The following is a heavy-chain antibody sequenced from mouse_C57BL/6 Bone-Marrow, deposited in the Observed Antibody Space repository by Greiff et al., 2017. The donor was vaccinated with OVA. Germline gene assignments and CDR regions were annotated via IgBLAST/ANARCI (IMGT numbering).Heavy chain of an antibody. D-gene: IGHD2-3*01. V-gene: IGHV1-18*01. Sequence: VQLQQSGPELVKPGASVKIPCKASGYTFTDYNMDWVKQSHGKSLEWIGDINPNNGGTIYNQKFKGKATLTVDKASSTAYMGLRSLTSEDTAVYYGAMSWGGYYLFAYWCQGTLVTVSA. CDR2: INPNNGGT. CDR1: GYTFTDYN. CDR3: AMSWGGYYLFAY. J-gene: IGHJ3*01.